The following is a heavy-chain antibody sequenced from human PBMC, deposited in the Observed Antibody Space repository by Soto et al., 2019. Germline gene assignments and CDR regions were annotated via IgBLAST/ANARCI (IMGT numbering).Heavy chain of an antibody. D-gene: IGHD1-7*01. J-gene: IGHJ4*02. CDR2: IIPIFGTA. Sequence: QVQLVQSGAEVKKPGSSVKVSCKASGGTFSSYAISWVRQAPGQGLEWMGGIIPIFGTANYAQKFQGRGTITADEYTSTADMELSSLRSEDTAVYYCARDALITGTTGFYYWGQGTLVTVSS. V-gene: IGHV1-69*01. CDR3: ARDALITGTTGFYY. CDR1: GGTFSSYA.